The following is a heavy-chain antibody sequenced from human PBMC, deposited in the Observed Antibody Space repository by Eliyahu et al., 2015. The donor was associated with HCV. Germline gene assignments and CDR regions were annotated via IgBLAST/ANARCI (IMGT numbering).Heavy chain of an antibody. Sequence: QVQLVESGGGVVQPGRSLRLSCAASGFIFSSXAMYWVRQAPGKGLEGVAVTSYDGSDKYYADSVKGRLTISRDNSKNTLYLQMDSLRAEDTAVYYCARSLLRFSEWPYSPLDFWGQGTLVTVSS. J-gene: IGHJ4*02. CDR2: TSYDGSDK. CDR1: GFIFSSXA. V-gene: IGHV3-30*04. D-gene: IGHD3-3*01. CDR3: ARSLLRFSEWPYSPLDF.